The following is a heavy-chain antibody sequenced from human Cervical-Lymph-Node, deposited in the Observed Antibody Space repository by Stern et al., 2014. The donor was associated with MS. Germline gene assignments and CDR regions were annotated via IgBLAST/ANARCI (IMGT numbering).Heavy chain of an antibody. CDR3: ARGGFDYGSGSYDFDY. D-gene: IGHD3-10*01. J-gene: IGHJ4*02. V-gene: IGHV1-18*04. Sequence: VQLLESGAEVKKPGASVKVSCKASGYTFTSYGISWVRQAPGQGLEWMGWISAYNGNTNDAQKLQGRVTMTTDTSTSTAYMELRSLRSDDTAVYYCARGGFDYGSGSYDFDYWGQGTLVTVSS. CDR2: ISAYNGNT. CDR1: GYTFTSYG.